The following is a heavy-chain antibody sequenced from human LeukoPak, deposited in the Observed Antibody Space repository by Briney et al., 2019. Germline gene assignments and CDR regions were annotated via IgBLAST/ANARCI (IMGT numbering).Heavy chain of an antibody. CDR3: AAERGRRFDY. J-gene: IGHJ4*02. Sequence: GGSLRLSCAASGFTFDDYAMHWVRQAPGKGLEWVSGISWNSGSIGYADSVKGRFTISRDSAKNSLYLQMNSLRAEDMALYYCAAERGRRFDYWGQGTLVTVSS. CDR1: GFTFDDYA. CDR2: ISWNSGSI. V-gene: IGHV3-9*03. D-gene: IGHD3-16*01.